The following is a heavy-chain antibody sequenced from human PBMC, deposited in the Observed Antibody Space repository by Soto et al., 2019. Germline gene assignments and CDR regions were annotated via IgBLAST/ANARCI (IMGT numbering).Heavy chain of an antibody. J-gene: IGHJ4*02. Sequence: EVQLLESGGGLVQPGGSLRLSCAASGFTFSSYAMNWVRQAPGKGLEWVSVISGSGGSTYYADSVKGRFTISRDNTKNTLDLQMNSLRAGDTAVYYCASRSSGWYFEYWGQGTLVTVSS. V-gene: IGHV3-23*01. D-gene: IGHD6-19*01. CDR2: ISGSGGST. CDR3: ASRSSGWYFEY. CDR1: GFTFSSYA.